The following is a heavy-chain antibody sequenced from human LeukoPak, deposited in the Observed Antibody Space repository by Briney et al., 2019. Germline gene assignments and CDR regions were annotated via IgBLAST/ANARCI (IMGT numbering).Heavy chain of an antibody. Sequence: GASVKVSCKASGYTFTRYGISWVRQAPGQGLEWMGWISAYNGNTNYAQKLQGRVTMTTDTSTSTAYMERRSLRSDDTAVYYCARDDSGYDKDYFDYWGQGTLVTVSS. CDR1: GYTFTRYG. D-gene: IGHD5-12*01. CDR3: ARDDSGYDKDYFDY. CDR2: ISAYNGNT. J-gene: IGHJ4*02. V-gene: IGHV1-18*01.